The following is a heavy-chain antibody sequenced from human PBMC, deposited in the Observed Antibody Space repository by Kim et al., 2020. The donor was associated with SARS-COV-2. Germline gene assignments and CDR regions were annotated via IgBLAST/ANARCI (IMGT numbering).Heavy chain of an antibody. D-gene: IGHD6-13*01. CDR3: AKDSEQQLAGSYFDY. J-gene: IGHJ4*02. Sequence: GGSLRLSCAASGFTFDDYAMHWVRQAPGKGLEWVSGISWNSGSIGYADSVKGRFTISRDNAKNSLYLQMNSLRAEDTALYYCAKDSEQQLAGSYFDYWGQGTLVTVSS. CDR1: GFTFDDYA. V-gene: IGHV3-9*01. CDR2: ISWNSGSI.